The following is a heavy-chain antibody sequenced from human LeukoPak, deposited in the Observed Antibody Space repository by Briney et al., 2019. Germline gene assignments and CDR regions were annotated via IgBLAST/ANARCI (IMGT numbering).Heavy chain of an antibody. CDR1: GFTFSSYG. Sequence: GRSLRLSCAASGFTFSSYGMHWVRQAPGKGLEWVAVISYDGSNKYYADSVKGRFTISRDNSKNTLYLQMNSLRAEDTAVYYCAKEMLGELLPISWDYWGQGTLVTVSS. CDR2: ISYDGSNK. D-gene: IGHD1-26*01. J-gene: IGHJ4*02. CDR3: AKEMLGELLPISWDY. V-gene: IGHV3-30*18.